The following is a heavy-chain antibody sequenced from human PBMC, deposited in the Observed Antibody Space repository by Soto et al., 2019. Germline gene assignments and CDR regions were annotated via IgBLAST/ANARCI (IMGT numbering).Heavy chain of an antibody. Sequence: VGSLRLSCACSVFTFSNYAMSCVRHSPGKGLAWVSAISGSGGSTYYADSVKGRFTISRDNSKNTLYLQMNSLRAEDTALYYCATVPVGDKGRFEYWGQGTLVTVSS. CDR1: VFTFSNYA. CDR3: ATVPVGDKGRFEY. D-gene: IGHD1-26*01. CDR2: ISGSGGST. J-gene: IGHJ4*02. V-gene: IGHV3-23*01.